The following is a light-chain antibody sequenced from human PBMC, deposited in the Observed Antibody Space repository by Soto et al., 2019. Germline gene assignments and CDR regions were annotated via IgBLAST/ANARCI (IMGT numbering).Light chain of an antibody. Sequence: DIQMTQSPSSLSSSVGDRVTITCRASEDISNYLAWYQQKPGKVPKLLIYATSSLQSGVPSRFSGTGSGTDFILTISSLQPEDVATYYCQEYKNAPLTFGGGTKVDNK. CDR3: QEYKNAPLT. CDR1: EDISNY. CDR2: ATS. J-gene: IGKJ4*01. V-gene: IGKV1-27*01.